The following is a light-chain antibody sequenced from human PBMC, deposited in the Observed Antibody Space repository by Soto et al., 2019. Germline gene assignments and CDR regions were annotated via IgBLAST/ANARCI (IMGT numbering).Light chain of an antibody. CDR2: SAS. Sequence: TQSSLSASVGDRVTITCRASQGIRSALGWYQQKPGKAPKRLIYSASSLQSGVPSRFSGSESGTEFTLTISSLQPEDFATYYCLQYNGYPRTFGQGTKVDIK. CDR1: QGIRSA. V-gene: IGKV1-17*01. J-gene: IGKJ1*01. CDR3: LQYNGYPRT.